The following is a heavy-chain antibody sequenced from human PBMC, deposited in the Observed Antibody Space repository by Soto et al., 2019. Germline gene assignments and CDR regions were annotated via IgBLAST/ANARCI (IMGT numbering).Heavy chain of an antibody. Sequence: SQTLSLTCAISGDSLSSDSAAWNWIRQSPSRGLEWLGRTYYRSQWYYDYAVSVKSRITINPDTSKNQFSQQLNSVTPEDTAVYYCARDREGYCSSSTCYQTPQYFYGMDVWGQGTTVTVSS. J-gene: IGHJ6*02. CDR1: GDSLSSDSAA. CDR2: TYYRSQWYY. D-gene: IGHD2-2*01. V-gene: IGHV6-1*01. CDR3: ARDREGYCSSSTCYQTPQYFYGMDV.